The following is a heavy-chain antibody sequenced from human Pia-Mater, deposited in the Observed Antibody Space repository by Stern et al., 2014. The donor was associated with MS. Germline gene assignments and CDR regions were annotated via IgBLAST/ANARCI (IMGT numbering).Heavy chain of an antibody. Sequence: QLQLQESGPGLVKPSQTLSLTCTVSGGSLSSGGYYWSWIRQHPGKGLEXIGYIYYSGSTYYNPSLKSRVTISVDTSKNQFSLKLSSVTAADTAVYYCARVSYDFWSGYYVFDYWGQGTLVTVSS. CDR3: ARVSYDFWSGYYVFDY. D-gene: IGHD3-3*01. J-gene: IGHJ4*02. CDR2: IYYSGST. CDR1: GGSLSSGGYY. V-gene: IGHV4-31*03.